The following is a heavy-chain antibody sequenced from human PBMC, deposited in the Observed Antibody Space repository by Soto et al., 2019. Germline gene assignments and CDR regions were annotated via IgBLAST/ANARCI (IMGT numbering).Heavy chain of an antibody. CDR2: IFSNDEK. J-gene: IGHJ4*02. CDR1: GFSLSNARMG. CDR3: ARKFGGRWYYFDY. V-gene: IGHV2-26*01. D-gene: IGHD3-16*01. Sequence: QVTLKESGPVLVKPTEPLTLTCTVSGFSLSNARMGVSWIRQPPGKALEWLAHIFSNDEKSYSTSLKSRLTISKDTSKSQVVLTMTNMDPVDTATYYCARKFGGRWYYFDYWGQGTLVTVSS.